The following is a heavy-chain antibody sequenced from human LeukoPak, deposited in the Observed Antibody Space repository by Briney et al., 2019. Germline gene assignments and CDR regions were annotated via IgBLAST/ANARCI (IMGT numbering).Heavy chain of an antibody. CDR3: ARVPGNTYYYDSSGYLVPLDYYYMDV. J-gene: IGHJ6*03. V-gene: IGHV3-11*01. D-gene: IGHD3-22*01. CDR2: ISSSGSTI. CDR1: GFTFSDYY. Sequence: KSGGSLRLSCVASGFTFSDYYMSWIRQAPGKGLEWVSYISSSGSTIYYADSVKGRFTISRDNAKNSLYLQMNSLRAEDTAVYYCARVPGNTYYYDSSGYLVPLDYYYMDVWGKGTTVTVSS.